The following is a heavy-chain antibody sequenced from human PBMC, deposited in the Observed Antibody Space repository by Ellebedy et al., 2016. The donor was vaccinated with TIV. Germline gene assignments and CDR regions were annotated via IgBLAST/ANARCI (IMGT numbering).Heavy chain of an antibody. CDR1: GFTFSSYG. CDR2: LSDSGSST. J-gene: IGHJ4*02. Sequence: GGSLRLXXAASGFTFSSYGMHWVRQAPGKGLEWVSGLSDSGSSTYYADSVKGRFTISRDNSENTLYLQMNSLRPEDTAVYYCAKGRLAGYFDYWGQGTLVSVSS. D-gene: IGHD2-15*01. CDR3: AKGRLAGYFDY. V-gene: IGHV3-23*01.